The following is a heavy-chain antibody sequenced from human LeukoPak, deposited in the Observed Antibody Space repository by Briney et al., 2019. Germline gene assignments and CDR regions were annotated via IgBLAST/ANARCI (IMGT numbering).Heavy chain of an antibody. CDR2: ITGSDGST. Sequence: GGSLRLSCAASGLTFSNYAMTWVRQAPGKGLEWVSGITGSDGSTYYADSVKGRFSISRDNSKNTLYLQMNSLRAEDTAVYYCAKVWGSLSVLDYWGQGTLVTVSS. D-gene: IGHD3-16*01. CDR3: AKVWGSLSVLDY. J-gene: IGHJ4*02. CDR1: GLTFSNYA. V-gene: IGHV3-23*01.